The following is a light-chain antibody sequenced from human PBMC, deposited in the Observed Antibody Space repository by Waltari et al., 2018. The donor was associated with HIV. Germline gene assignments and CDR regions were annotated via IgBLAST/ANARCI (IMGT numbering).Light chain of an antibody. CDR2: QET. V-gene: IGLV3-1*01. J-gene: IGLJ2*01. CDR1: KLADKY. CDR3: QAWDSGIH. Sequence: SYELTQPPSVSVSPGQTVSITCSGDKLADKYVCWYQQRSGQSPVVVIYQETKRPSGIPGRFSGSNSGNTATLTISGTQAVDEAIYYCQAWDSGIHFGGGTKLTVV.